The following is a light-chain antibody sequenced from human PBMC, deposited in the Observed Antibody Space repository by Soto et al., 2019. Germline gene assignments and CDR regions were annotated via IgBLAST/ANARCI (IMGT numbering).Light chain of an antibody. CDR3: SSYTSSRDV. J-gene: IGLJ1*01. V-gene: IGLV2-14*01. CDR2: EVS. Sequence: QSALTQPASVSGSPGQSITISCTGTSSDVGGYNYVSWYQQHPGKAPKLMIYEVSSRPSGVSNRFSGSKSGNTASLTISGLQAEDEADYYCSSYTSSRDVFGTGTKVTVL. CDR1: SSDVGGYNY.